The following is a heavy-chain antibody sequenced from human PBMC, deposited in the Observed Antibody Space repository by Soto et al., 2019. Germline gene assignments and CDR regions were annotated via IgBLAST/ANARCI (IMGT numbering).Heavy chain of an antibody. CDR2: ISSSSSYI. D-gene: IGHD2-15*01. J-gene: IGHJ6*03. V-gene: IGHV3-21*01. CDR3: AREIGYCSGGSCYAPSYYYYMDV. Sequence: GGSLRLSCAASGFTFSSYSMNWVRQAPGKGLEWVSSISSSSSYIYYADSVKGRFTISRDNAKNSLYLQMNSLRAEDTAVYYCAREIGYCSGGSCYAPSYYYYMDVWGKGTTVTVSS. CDR1: GFTFSSYS.